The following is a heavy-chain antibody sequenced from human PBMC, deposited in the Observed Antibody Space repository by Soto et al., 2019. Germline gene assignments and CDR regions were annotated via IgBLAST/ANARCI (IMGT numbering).Heavy chain of an antibody. J-gene: IGHJ4*02. D-gene: IGHD6-13*01. Sequence: ASVKVSCKASGYTFTGYYMHWVRQAPGQGLEWMGWINPNSGGTNYAQKFQGWVTMTRDTSISTAYMELIRLRSEDTAVYYCARERQIAAAGYRAFDYCSQGTLVTVSS. CDR2: INPNSGGT. CDR1: GYTFTGYY. V-gene: IGHV1-2*04. CDR3: ARERQIAAAGYRAFDY.